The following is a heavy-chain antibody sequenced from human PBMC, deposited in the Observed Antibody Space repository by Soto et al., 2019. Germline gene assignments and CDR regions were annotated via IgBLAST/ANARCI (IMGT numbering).Heavy chain of an antibody. J-gene: IGHJ4*02. CDR3: SRDPWAFHIGGH. CDR2: MSPDGRKR. CDR1: GFTFSDYW. Sequence: EVQLVESGGGLVQPGGSLRLSCAASGFTFSDYWLSWVRQSPVKGLEWVANMSPDGRKRYYLDSLKGRFTISRDNAKNSLYLQMTRLSAEDTAVYFCSRDPWAFHIGGHWGQGTLVTVSS. V-gene: IGHV3-7*01. D-gene: IGHD3-3*02.